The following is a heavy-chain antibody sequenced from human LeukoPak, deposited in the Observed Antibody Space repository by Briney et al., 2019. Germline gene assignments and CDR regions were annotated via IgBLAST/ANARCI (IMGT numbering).Heavy chain of an antibody. J-gene: IGHJ5*02. CDR1: GGSLSSYY. Sequence: SETLSLTCTVSGGSLSSYYWTWIRQPPGKGLEWIGYIYYSGSTNYNPSLKSRVTISVDTSKNQFSLKLSSVTAADTAVYYCAREPKDGSGWYGWFDPWGQGTLVTVSS. V-gene: IGHV4-59*12. D-gene: IGHD6-19*01. CDR3: AREPKDGSGWYGWFDP. CDR2: IYYSGST.